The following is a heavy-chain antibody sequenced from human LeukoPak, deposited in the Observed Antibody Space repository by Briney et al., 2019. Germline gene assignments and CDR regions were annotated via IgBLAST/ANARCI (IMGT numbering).Heavy chain of an antibody. CDR2: IYYSGST. J-gene: IGHJ3*02. CDR3: ARHAGFGSGYYHDAFDI. CDR1: DDSINDYY. Sequence: WETPSLTCTVSDDSINDYYWSWIRQPPGNRLEWIGWIYYSGSTMYSPSLESRVTISLDTSRTQFSLDPNSVTAADTAVYYCARHAGFGSGYYHDAFDIWGQGSMVIVSS. V-gene: IGHV4-59*08. D-gene: IGHD3-22*01.